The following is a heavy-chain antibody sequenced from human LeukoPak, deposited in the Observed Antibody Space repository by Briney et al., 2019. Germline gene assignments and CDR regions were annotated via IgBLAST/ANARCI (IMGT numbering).Heavy chain of an antibody. J-gene: IGHJ4*02. D-gene: IGHD7-27*01. CDR3: VRDGSSWGNFDY. CDR2: ISSSSRFT. V-gene: IGHV3-48*01. CDR1: GFTFSNYT. Sequence: GGSLRLSCAASGFTFSNYTMNWVRQAPGKGLEWVSYISSSSRFTYYAASVKGRFTISRDNAKNSLYLQMNSLRTEDTAVYYCVRDGSSWGNFDYWGQGTLVSVSS.